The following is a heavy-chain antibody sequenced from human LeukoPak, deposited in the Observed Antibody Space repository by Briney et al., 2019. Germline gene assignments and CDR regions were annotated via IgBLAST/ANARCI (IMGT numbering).Heavy chain of an antibody. J-gene: IGHJ6*03. CDR2: IYYSGST. V-gene: IGHV4-59*01. D-gene: IGHD5-18*01. Sequence: PSETLSLTCTVSGGSISNYFWSWIRQPPGKGLECIGYIYYSGSTNYNPSLKSRVTISVDTSKNQFSLKLSSVTAADTAVYYCARTTEGGYTYDYFYYYYMDVWGKGTTVTISS. CDR1: GGSISNYF. CDR3: ARTTEGGYTYDYFYYYYMDV.